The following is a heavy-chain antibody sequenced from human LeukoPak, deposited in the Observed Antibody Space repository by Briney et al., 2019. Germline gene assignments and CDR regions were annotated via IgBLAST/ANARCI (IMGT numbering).Heavy chain of an antibody. CDR2: INPSGGSA. CDR3: ARLADYDTSGYLSY. CDR1: GYTFTRYY. Sequence: ALVTVSCKASGYTFTRYYMHWVRQAPGQGLEWMGIINPSGGSARYAQKFQCRLTMTRDTSTSTVYMEVSSLRSEDTAVYYCARLADYDTSGYLSYWAQG. D-gene: IGHD3-22*01. J-gene: IGHJ4*02. V-gene: IGHV1-46*01.